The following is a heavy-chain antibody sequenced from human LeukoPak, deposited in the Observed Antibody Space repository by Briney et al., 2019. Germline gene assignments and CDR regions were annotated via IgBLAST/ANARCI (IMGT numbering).Heavy chain of an antibody. CDR2: INQDGSEK. CDR3: ARSIPTGVDYCDY. Sequence: GGSLRLSCAASGFTFSSYGMHWVRQAPGKGLEWVANINQDGSEKYYVDSVKGRFTISRDNAENPLYLQMNSLRAEDTAVYYCARSIPTGVDYCDYWGQGTLVTVSS. D-gene: IGHD7-27*01. J-gene: IGHJ4*02. CDR1: GFTFSSYG. V-gene: IGHV3-7*01.